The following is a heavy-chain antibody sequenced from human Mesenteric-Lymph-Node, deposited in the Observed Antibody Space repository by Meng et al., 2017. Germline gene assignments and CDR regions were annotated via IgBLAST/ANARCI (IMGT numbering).Heavy chain of an antibody. CDR3: AREIVSYDVLTAVYRAEAFDL. CDR1: GSSISENY. D-gene: IGHD3-9*01. V-gene: IGHV4-59*01. CDR2: IYVSGST. Sequence: SETLSLTCSVSGSSISENYWSWFPQSPGKGLEWIGHIYVSGSTNSNPSLKSRVTISVDTSKNQLSLKLRSVTAADTAVYYCAREIVSYDVLTAVYRAEAFDLWGQGTMVTVSS. J-gene: IGHJ3*01.